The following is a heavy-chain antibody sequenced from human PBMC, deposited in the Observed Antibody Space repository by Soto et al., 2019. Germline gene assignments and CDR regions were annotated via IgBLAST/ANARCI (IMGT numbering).Heavy chain of an antibody. CDR1: GYTFTSYG. J-gene: IGHJ1*01. CDR3: ARGAYYDSSGYYHLAEYFQH. V-gene: IGHV1-18*01. D-gene: IGHD3-22*01. Sequence: ASVKVSCKASGYTFTSYGISWVRQAPGQGLQWMGWISAYNGNTNYAQELQGRVTMTTDTSTSTAYMELRSLRSDDTAVYYCARGAYYDSSGYYHLAEYFQHWGQGTLVTVSS. CDR2: ISAYNGNT.